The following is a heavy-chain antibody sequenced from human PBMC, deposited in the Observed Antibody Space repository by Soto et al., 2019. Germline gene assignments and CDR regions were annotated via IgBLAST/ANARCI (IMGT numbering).Heavy chain of an antibody. V-gene: IGHV4-31*03. CDR1: GGSISSGGYY. CDR3: ARRGYSYGCFDY. D-gene: IGHD5-18*01. J-gene: IGHJ4*02. CDR2: INYRGST. Sequence: QVQLQESGPGLVKPSQTLSLTCTVSGGSISSGGYYWSWIRQHPGKGLEWIGYINYRGSTYYNPSLKSRVTISVDTSKNQFSLKLSSVTAADTAVYYCARRGYSYGCFDYWGQGTLVTVSS.